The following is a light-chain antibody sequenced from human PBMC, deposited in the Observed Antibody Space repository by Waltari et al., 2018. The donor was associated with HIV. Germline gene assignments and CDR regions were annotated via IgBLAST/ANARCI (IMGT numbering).Light chain of an antibody. J-gene: IGKJ3*01. CDR1: HAISPY. V-gene: IGKV1-39*01. CDR3: QQSYESPFN. Sequence: DILLTQSPSSQSASLGDSVVITCRASHAISPYLNWYQQKAGKAPVLLVYSASTLQRGAPSRFRGSGSGRGFTLSISGLQPEDFATYFCQQSYESPFNFGPGTKLHV. CDR2: SAS.